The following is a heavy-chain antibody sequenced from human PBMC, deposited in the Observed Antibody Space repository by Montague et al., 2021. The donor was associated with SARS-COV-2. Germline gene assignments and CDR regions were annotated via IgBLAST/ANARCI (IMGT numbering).Heavy chain of an antibody. CDR1: GDSINNVNYF. V-gene: IGHV4-61*02. J-gene: IGHJ5*01. D-gene: IGHD3-10*01. CDR3: ARVSGYGSGSSFNWFDS. Sequence: TLSLTCSVFGDSINNVNYFWSWIQQPAGKRLEWIGRVYISGSTDYNPSLKSRVTMLLDKSANELTLQVTSVTAADTAVYYCARVSGYGSGSSFNWFDSWGQGLVVTVSS. CDR2: VYISGST.